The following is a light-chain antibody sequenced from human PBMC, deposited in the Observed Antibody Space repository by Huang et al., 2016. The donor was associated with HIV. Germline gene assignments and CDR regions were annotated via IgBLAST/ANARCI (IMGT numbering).Light chain of an antibody. CDR1: QRIAGSY. V-gene: IGKV3-20*01. Sequence: EVVLTQSPGTLSLSAGERATLSCRASQRIAGSYLAWYQQKPGQAPRLLFYGASKRATGIPDRFSGSGSGTGSGTDFTLTISRLEPEDFAVYYCHQYGASPPWTFGQGTKLEIK. CDR3: HQYGASPPWT. J-gene: IGKJ2*02. CDR2: GAS.